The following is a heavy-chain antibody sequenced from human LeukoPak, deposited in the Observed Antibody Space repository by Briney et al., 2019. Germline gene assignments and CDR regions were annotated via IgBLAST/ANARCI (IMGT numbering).Heavy chain of an antibody. CDR1: GFTFGTYL. J-gene: IGHJ4*02. V-gene: IGHV3-7*01. Sequence: GRSLRLSCEASGFTFGTYLMSWVRQAPGKGLEWVANIKEDESEKYYVDSVKGRFTISRDNAKNSLYLQMNSLRVEDTAVYYCARDQPYYYDTSSYYYFFDSWGQGTLVTVSS. CDR3: ARDQPYYYDTSSYYYFFDS. D-gene: IGHD3-22*01. CDR2: IKEDESEK.